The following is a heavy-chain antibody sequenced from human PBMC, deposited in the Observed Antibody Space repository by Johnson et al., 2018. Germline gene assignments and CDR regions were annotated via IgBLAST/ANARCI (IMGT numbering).Heavy chain of an antibody. Sequence: VQLVESGGGLVQPGGSLRLSCAASGFTFSSFAMTWVRQAPGKGLEWVSTIRNGGGCTAYADPVKGRFIFSRDNSKGTLYLQMSSQRAEDTAVYYCAKPLSFDFWSGYQHWGQGTLVTVSS. CDR3: AKPLSFDFWSGYQH. D-gene: IGHD3-3*01. V-gene: IGHV3-23*04. J-gene: IGHJ1*01. CDR2: IRNGGGCT. CDR1: GFTFSSFA.